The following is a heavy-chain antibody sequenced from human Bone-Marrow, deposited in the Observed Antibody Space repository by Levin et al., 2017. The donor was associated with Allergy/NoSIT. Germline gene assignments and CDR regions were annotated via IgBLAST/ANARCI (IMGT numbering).Heavy chain of an antibody. J-gene: IGHJ4*02. CDR3: ARANPYDGSHFDY. CDR1: GFTFSSYS. Sequence: LTGGSLRLSCAASGFTFSSYSMNWVRQAPGKGLEWVSYISGSSNSIYYADSVKGRFTISRDNAKNSLYLQMNSLRAEDTAVYYCARANPYDGSHFDYWGQGTLVTVSS. D-gene: IGHD3-22*01. CDR2: ISGSSNSI. V-gene: IGHV3-48*04.